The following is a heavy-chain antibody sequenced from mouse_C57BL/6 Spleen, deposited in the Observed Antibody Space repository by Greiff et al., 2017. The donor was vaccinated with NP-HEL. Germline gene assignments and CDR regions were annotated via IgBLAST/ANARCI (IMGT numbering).Heavy chain of an antibody. CDR3: ARGTVVAVDY. D-gene: IGHD1-1*01. J-gene: IGHJ2*01. CDR1: GFTFSDYG. Sequence: DVMLVESGGGLVKPGGSLKLSCAASGFTFSDYGMHWVRQAPEKGLEWVAYISSGSSTIYYADTVKGRFTISRDNAKNTLFLQMTSLRSEDTAMYYCARGTVVAVDYWGQGTTLTVSS. V-gene: IGHV5-17*01. CDR2: ISSGSSTI.